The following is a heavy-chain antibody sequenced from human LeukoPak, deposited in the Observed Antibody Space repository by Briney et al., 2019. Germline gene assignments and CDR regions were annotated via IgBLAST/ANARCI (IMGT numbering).Heavy chain of an antibody. D-gene: IGHD3-22*01. J-gene: IGHJ4*02. V-gene: IGHV3-48*01. CDR1: GFTFSSYS. Sequence: SGGSLRLPGAASGFTFSSYSMTWVRQAPGKGREGVSYIGSSASATYYADSVKGRFTISRDNSKNTLHLQMNSLRAEDTAVYYCSICRTMIVVVITPDFDYWGQGTLVTVSS. CDR2: IGSSASAT. CDR3: SICRTMIVVVITPDFDY.